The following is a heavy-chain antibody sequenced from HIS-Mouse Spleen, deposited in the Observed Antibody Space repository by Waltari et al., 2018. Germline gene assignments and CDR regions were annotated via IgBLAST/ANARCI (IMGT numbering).Heavy chain of an antibody. J-gene: IGHJ3*02. D-gene: IGHD6-13*01. V-gene: IGHV1-2*02. Sequence: QVQLVQSGAEVKKPGASVKVSSKPSADTSPRYYMHWVRQAPGQGLEWMGWINPNSGGTNYAQKFQGRVTMTRDTSISTAYMELSRLRSDDTAVYYCVRDKYSSSWYAFDIWGQGTMVTVSS. CDR3: VRDKYSSSWYAFDI. CDR1: ADTSPRYY. CDR2: INPNSGGT.